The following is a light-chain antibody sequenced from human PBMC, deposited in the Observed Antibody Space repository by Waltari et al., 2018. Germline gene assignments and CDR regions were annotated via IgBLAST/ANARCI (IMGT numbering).Light chain of an antibody. CDR2: VNSDGSH. CDR1: SGHRSNI. V-gene: IGLV4-69*01. CDR3: ETGGHGTWV. Sequence: LVLTQSPSASSSPGALVKLPCTLRSGHRSNIIAWLPQRPERGPRYLMKVNSDGSHSKGDDIPDRFSGSSSGAERYLIISSLQSEDEADYYCETGGHGTWVFGGGTKLTVL. J-gene: IGLJ3*02.